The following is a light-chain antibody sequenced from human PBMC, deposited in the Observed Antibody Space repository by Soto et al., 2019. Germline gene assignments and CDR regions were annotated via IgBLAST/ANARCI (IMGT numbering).Light chain of an antibody. CDR3: QKSNSSPLT. J-gene: IGKJ4*01. CDR2: AAS. CDR1: LPISNY. V-gene: IGKV1-27*01. Sequence: DIQMTQSPSSMYASVGDRVTITCRARLPISNYLAWYQQKPGKIPNLLIYAASTLQECVPSRFSGSGSGTDFTLPISSLQPEDVAAYYCQKSNSSPLTFGEGTKVAS.